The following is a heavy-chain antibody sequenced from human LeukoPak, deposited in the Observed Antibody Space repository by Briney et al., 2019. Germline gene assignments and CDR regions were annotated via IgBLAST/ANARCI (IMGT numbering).Heavy chain of an antibody. D-gene: IGHD7-27*01. V-gene: IGHV4-38-2*02. J-gene: IGHJ3*02. CDR3: ARDLRAGDGGPDAFDI. Sequence: SETLSLTCSVSGYSISSGYYWGWIRQPPGKGLEWIASIFHSGSAYYKSSLKSRVTISVDTSKNQISLNLSSVTAADTAVYYCARDLRAGDGGPDAFDIWGQGTMVTVSS. CDR1: GYSISSGYY. CDR2: IFHSGSA.